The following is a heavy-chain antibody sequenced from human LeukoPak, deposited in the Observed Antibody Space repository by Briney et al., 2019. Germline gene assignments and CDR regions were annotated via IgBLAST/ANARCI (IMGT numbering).Heavy chain of an antibody. D-gene: IGHD3-16*01. J-gene: IGHJ4*02. V-gene: IGHV4-59*01. CDR1: GGSISSYY. Sequence: SETLSLTCTVSGGSISSYYWSWIRQPPGKGLEWIGYIYYSGSTNYNPSLKSRVTISVDTSKNQFSLKLSSVTAADTAVYYCARSWGGAFDYWGQGTLVTISS. CDR2: IYYSGST. CDR3: ARSWGGAFDY.